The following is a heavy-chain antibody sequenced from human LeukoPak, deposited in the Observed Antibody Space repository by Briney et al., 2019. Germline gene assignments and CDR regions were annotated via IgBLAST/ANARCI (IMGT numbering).Heavy chain of an antibody. V-gene: IGHV4-34*01. CDR2: INHSGST. Sequence: SETLSLTCAVYGGSFSGYYWSWIRQPPGKGLEWIGEINHSGSTSYNPSLKSRVTISVDPSKNQFSLRLTSVSVADTALYYCASRRGDYNYYFNSWGQGTLVTVSS. D-gene: IGHD5-24*01. CDR1: GGSFSGYY. CDR3: ASRRGDYNYYFNS. J-gene: IGHJ4*02.